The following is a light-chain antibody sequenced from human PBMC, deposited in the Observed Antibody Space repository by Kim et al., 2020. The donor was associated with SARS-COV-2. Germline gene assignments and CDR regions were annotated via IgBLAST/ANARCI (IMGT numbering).Light chain of an antibody. CDR3: TSYAGSNNLV. J-gene: IGLJ2*01. Sequence: GQSVTISCTGTSSDVGGYNYVSWYQQHPGKAPKLMIYEVTKRPSGVPDRFSGSKSGNTASLTVSGLQAEDEADYYCTSYAGSNNLVFGGGTKLTVL. V-gene: IGLV2-8*01. CDR1: SSDVGGYNY. CDR2: EVT.